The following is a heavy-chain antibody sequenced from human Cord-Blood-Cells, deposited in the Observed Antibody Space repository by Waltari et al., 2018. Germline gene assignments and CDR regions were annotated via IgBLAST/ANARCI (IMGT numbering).Heavy chain of an antibody. J-gene: IGHJ4*02. CDR2: IYYSGST. Sequence: QLQLQESGPGLVKPSETLSLTCTVPGGSISSSSYYWGWIRQPPGKGLEWIGRIYYSGSTYYNPSLKSRVTISVDTSKNQFSLKLSSVTAADTAVYYCARLGAGDRYYFDYWGQGTLVTVSS. V-gene: IGHV4-39*01. D-gene: IGHD3-10*01. CDR1: GGSISSSSYY. CDR3: ARLGAGDRYYFDY.